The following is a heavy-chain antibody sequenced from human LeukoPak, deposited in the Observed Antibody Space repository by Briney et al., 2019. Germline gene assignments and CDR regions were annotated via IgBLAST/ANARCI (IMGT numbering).Heavy chain of an antibody. Sequence: GASVKVSCKASGYTFTGYYMHWVRQAPGQGLEWMGWINPNSGGTNYAQKLQGRVTMTTDTSTSTAYMELRSLRSDDTAVYYCARARLGIAVAALDYWGQGTLVTVSS. CDR3: ARARLGIAVAALDY. J-gene: IGHJ4*02. CDR2: INPNSGGT. V-gene: IGHV1-2*02. CDR1: GYTFTGYY. D-gene: IGHD6-19*01.